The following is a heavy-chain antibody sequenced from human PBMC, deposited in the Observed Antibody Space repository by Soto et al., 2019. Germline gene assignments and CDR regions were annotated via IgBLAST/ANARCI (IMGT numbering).Heavy chain of an antibody. Sequence: GGSLRLSCAASGFTFSSYGMHWFRQAPGKGLEWVAVISYDGSNKYYADSVKGRFTISRDNSKNTLYLQMNSLRAEDTAVYYCVYSSFDYWGQGTLVTVSS. CDR2: ISYDGSNK. D-gene: IGHD5-18*01. J-gene: IGHJ4*02. V-gene: IGHV3-30*03. CDR1: GFTFSSYG. CDR3: VYSSFDY.